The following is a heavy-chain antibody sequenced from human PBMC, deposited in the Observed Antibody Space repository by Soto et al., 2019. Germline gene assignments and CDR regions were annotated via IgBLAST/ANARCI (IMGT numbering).Heavy chain of an antibody. Sequence: PGGSLRLSCAASGFTFSSYAMHWVRQAPGKGLEWVAVISYDGSNKYYADSVKGRFTISRDNSKNTLYLQMNSLRAEDTAVYYCARVGGSYSEVYWGQGTLVTVSS. D-gene: IGHD1-26*01. CDR1: GFTFSSYA. CDR2: ISYDGSNK. CDR3: ARVGGSYSEVY. J-gene: IGHJ4*02. V-gene: IGHV3-30-3*01.